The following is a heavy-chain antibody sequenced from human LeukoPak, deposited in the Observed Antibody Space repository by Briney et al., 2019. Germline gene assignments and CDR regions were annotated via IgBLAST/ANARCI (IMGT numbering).Heavy chain of an antibody. V-gene: IGHV4-59*01. CDR3: ARARKYSYGPWSY. Sequence: PSETLSLTCTVSGGSISSYYWSWIRQPPGKGLEWIGYIYYSGSTNYNPSLKSRVTISVDTSKNQFSLKLSSVTAADTAVYYCARARKYSYGPWSYWGQGTLVTVSS. D-gene: IGHD5-18*01. CDR2: IYYSGST. J-gene: IGHJ4*02. CDR1: GGSISSYY.